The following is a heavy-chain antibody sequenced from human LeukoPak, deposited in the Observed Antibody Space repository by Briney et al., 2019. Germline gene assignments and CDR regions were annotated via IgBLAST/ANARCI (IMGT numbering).Heavy chain of an antibody. V-gene: IGHV4-59*01. J-gene: IGHJ3*02. D-gene: IGHD5-24*01. Sequence: SETLSLTCTVSGGSISSYYWSWIRQPPGKGLEWIGFIYHSDITNYNPSLKSRVTISLDTSKNQFSLKVSSVTAADTAVYYCSRERWVQLDAFDIWGPGTMVTVSS. CDR2: IYHSDIT. CDR1: GGSISSYY. CDR3: SRERWVQLDAFDI.